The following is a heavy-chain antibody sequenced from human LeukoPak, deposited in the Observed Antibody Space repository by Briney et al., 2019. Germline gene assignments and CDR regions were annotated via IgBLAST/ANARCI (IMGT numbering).Heavy chain of an antibody. J-gene: IGHJ4*02. V-gene: IGHV3-48*03. CDR2: ISNSGVLM. CDR1: GFTFSNYE. Sequence: PGGSLRLSCAPSGFTFSNYERNWVRQAPGKGLEWVSFISNSGVLMYYADSVKGRFTISRDTAKNSLYRQMNSLSVEATAVYYCARLSGSGWHFDYWGQGSMVTV. D-gene: IGHD6-19*01. CDR3: ARLSGSGWHFDY.